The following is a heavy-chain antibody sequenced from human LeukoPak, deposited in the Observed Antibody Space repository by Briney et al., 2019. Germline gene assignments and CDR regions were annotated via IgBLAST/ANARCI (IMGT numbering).Heavy chain of an antibody. CDR1: GFTFSSYG. CDR2: IWYDGSNK. Sequence: QTGGSLRLSCAASGFTFSSYGMHWVRQAPGKGLEWVAVIWYDGSNKYYADSVKGRFTISRDNSKNTLYLQMNSLRAEDTAVYYCAREIGDLDYYYGMDVWGQGTTVTVSS. J-gene: IGHJ6*02. V-gene: IGHV3-33*01. CDR3: AREIGDLDYYYGMDV.